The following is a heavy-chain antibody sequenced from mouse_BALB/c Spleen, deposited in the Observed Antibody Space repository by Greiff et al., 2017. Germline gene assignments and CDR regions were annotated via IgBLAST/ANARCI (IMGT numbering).Heavy chain of an antibody. Sequence: EVQLVESGGDLVKPGGSLKLSCAASGFTFSSYGMSWVRQTPDKRLEWVATISSGGSYTYYPDSVKGRFTISRDNAKNTLYLQMSSLKSEDTAMYYCARQRTLTGTSYFDYWGQGTTLTVSS. J-gene: IGHJ2*01. V-gene: IGHV5-6*01. CDR1: GFTFSSYG. CDR2: ISSGGSYT. D-gene: IGHD4-1*01. CDR3: ARQRTLTGTSYFDY.